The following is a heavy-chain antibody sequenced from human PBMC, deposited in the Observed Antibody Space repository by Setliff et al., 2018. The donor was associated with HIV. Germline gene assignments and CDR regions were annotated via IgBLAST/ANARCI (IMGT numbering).Heavy chain of an antibody. Sequence: SGPTLVNPTQALALTCTFSGFSLSASGVGVGWIRQPPGKALEWLALIYWDDDKRYNPSLKSRLAITKETSNTQVVLTMTNLDFADTATYYCVHSVTLSGYWNQGCFDPWGQGTLVTVSS. CDR3: VHSVTLSGYWNQGCFDP. CDR2: IYWDDDK. V-gene: IGHV2-5*02. CDR1: GFSLSASGVG. D-gene: IGHD3-9*01. J-gene: IGHJ5*02.